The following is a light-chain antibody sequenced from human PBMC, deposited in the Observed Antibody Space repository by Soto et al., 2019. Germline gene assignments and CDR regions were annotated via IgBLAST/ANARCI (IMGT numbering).Light chain of an antibody. CDR2: SAS. J-gene: IGKJ1*01. CDR3: HQYNNWPQT. CDR1: QSVSSN. V-gene: IGKV3D-15*01. Sequence: EIVMTQSPATLSVSPGERATLSCRASQSVSSNLAWYQQKPGQPPRLFIYSASNRATGIPARFSGSGSGTDFTLTISSLQSEDSAVYYCHQYNNWPQTFGQGTKVDIK.